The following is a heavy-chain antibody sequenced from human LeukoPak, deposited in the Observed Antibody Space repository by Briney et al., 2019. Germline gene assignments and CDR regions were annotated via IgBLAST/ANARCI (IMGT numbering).Heavy chain of an antibody. CDR1: GGSTSSSSCY. CDR3: ARRSDTSMGFFDY. D-gene: IGHD5-18*01. Sequence: SETLSLACTVSGGSTSSSSCYWGWIRQPPGKGLEWIGIIYYSGSKFYYNPSLESRVTISVDASKNQFSLRLSSVTAADTAVYYCARRSDTSMGFFDYWGRGTPVTVSS. J-gene: IGHJ4*02. CDR2: IYYSGSKF. V-gene: IGHV4-39*01.